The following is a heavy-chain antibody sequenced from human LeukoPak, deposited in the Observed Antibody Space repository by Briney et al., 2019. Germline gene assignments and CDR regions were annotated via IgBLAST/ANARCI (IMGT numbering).Heavy chain of an antibody. V-gene: IGHV4-61*02. CDR3: ARAGRYYYYYGMDV. Sequence: SETLSLTCTVSGGSISSGSYYWSWIRQPAGKGLEWIGRIYTSGSTNYNPSLKSRVTISVDTSKNQFSLKLSSVTAADTAVYCCARAGRYYYYYGMDVWGQGTTVTVSS. J-gene: IGHJ6*02. CDR2: IYTSGST. CDR1: GGSISSGSYY.